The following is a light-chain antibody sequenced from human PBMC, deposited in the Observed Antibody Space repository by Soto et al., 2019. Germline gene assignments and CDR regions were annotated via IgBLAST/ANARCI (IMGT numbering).Light chain of an antibody. J-gene: IGKJ5*01. CDR1: QSVSSN. CDR3: QQYNNWLIT. V-gene: IGKV3-15*01. CDR2: GAS. Sequence: IVLGQSRVTQNVSPGERATLSCRASQSVSSNLAWYQQKPGQAPRLLIYGASTRATGIPARFSGSGSGTEFTLTISSLQSEDFAVYYCQQYNNWLITFGQGTRLEIK.